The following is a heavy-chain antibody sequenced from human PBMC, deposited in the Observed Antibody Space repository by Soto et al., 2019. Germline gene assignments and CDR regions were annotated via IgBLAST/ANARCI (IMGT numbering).Heavy chain of an antibody. V-gene: IGHV3-53*01. CDR2: LYDVFGS. J-gene: IGHJ3*01. CDR3: ASWHEREHAYDV. CDR1: GLTVSGTKY. Sequence: DVQLVESGGSFIQPGESLRLSCAAFGLTVSGTKYVAWVRQALGKGLEWVSALYDVFGSFYADSVKGRFTTSSDRSKSTVYLQMNDLRPDDTAVYYCASWHEREHAYDVWGQGTTVIVSS. D-gene: IGHD1-1*01.